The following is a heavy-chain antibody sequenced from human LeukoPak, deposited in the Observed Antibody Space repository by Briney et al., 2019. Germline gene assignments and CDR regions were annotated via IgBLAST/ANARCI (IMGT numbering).Heavy chain of an antibody. CDR1: GGSISSYY. CDR3: ARTGIIGYCSGGSCPFDY. V-gene: IGHV4-59*01. Sequence: PSETLSLTCTVSGGSISSYYWSWIRQPPGKGLEWIGYIYYSGSTNYNPSPKSRVTISVDTSKNQFSLKLSSVTAADTAVYYCARTGIIGYCSGGSCPFDYWGQGTLVTVSS. CDR2: IYYSGST. D-gene: IGHD2-15*01. J-gene: IGHJ4*02.